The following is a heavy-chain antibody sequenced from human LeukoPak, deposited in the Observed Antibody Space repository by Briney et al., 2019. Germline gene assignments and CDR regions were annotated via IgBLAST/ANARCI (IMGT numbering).Heavy chain of an antibody. D-gene: IGHD3-22*01. Sequence: GGSLRLFCAASGFSFNTHSMNWVGQSPGKGLEWVSSISSGSSHIHYADSMKGRFTISRDNAKNSLYLQMSSLRAEDTAMYYCVRVSRVDDYYDSPVQGAVDLWGQGTMVTVSS. J-gene: IGHJ3*01. CDR3: VRVSRVDDYYDSPVQGAVDL. CDR2: ISSGSSHI. CDR1: GFSFNTHS. V-gene: IGHV3-21*06.